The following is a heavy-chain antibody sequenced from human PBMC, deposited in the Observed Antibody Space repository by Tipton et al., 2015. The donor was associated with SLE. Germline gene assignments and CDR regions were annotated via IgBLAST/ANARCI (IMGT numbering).Heavy chain of an antibody. D-gene: IGHD4-17*01. V-gene: IGHV4-39*07. CDR3: ARDYGENWLDP. CDR1: GDSISSHSYY. CDR2: IYYSGST. Sequence: TLSLTCTVSGDSISSHSYYWGWIRQPPGKGLEWIGSIYYSGSTYYNPSLKSRVSILVDTSKNQFSLKLSSATAADTAVYYCARDYGENWLDPWGQGTLVTVSS. J-gene: IGHJ5*02.